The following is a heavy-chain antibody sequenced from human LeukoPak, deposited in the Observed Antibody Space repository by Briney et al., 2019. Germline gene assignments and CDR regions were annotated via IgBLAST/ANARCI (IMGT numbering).Heavy chain of an antibody. V-gene: IGHV4-30-2*01. CDR3: ARGRTARDPSFAY. CDR2: IYHSGST. J-gene: IGHJ4*02. D-gene: IGHD6-6*01. Sequence: SQTLSLTCAVSGGSISSGGYSWSWIRQPPGKGLEWIGYIYHSGSTYYNPSLKSRVTISVDRSKNQFSLKLSSVTAADTAVYYCARGRTARDPSFAYWGQGTLVTVSS. CDR1: GGSISSGGYS.